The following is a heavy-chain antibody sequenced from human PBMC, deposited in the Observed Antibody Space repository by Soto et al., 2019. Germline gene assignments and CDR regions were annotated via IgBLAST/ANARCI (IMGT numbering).Heavy chain of an antibody. D-gene: IGHD2-15*01. V-gene: IGHV3-23*04. Sequence: EVQLVESGGGLVQPGGSLRLSCADSGFPFSNYAMSWVRQAQGKGLEWVSSISGSGDNTYYADSVKGRFTISRDNSKNTLYLQMNSLRAEDTAVYYCTKAGYCSGGSCHVAFDIWGQGTMVTVSS. CDR3: TKAGYCSGGSCHVAFDI. CDR2: ISGSGDNT. J-gene: IGHJ3*02. CDR1: GFPFSNYA.